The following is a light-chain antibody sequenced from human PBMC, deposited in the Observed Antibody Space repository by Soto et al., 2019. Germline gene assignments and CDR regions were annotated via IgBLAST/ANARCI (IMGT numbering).Light chain of an antibody. CDR1: QNVNNN. CDR3: QQYDNWPLT. J-gene: IGKJ4*01. V-gene: IGKV3-15*01. CDR2: GAS. Sequence: EILMTQSPPILSVSPGERATLSCMASQNVNNNLAWYQQQPGQAPRLLIYGASTRATGIPARFSGSGSGTEFTLTISSLQSEDFAVYYCQQYDNWPLTFGGGTKVDI.